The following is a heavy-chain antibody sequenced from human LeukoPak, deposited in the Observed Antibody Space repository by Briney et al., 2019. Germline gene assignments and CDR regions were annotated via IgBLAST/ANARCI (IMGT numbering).Heavy chain of an antibody. V-gene: IGHV3-15*01. CDR3: STSRWQYDSSGSDY. CDR2: IKSNADGGTT. J-gene: IGHJ4*02. CDR1: GFTFSKAW. Sequence: GGSLRLFCAASGFTFSKAWMSWVRQATGKGLELLGRIKSNADGGTTDYAAPVQGRITIPRDDSQNTLYLQLDSLKAEDTAVYYCSTSRWQYDSSGSDYSGQGTLVAVSS. D-gene: IGHD3-22*01.